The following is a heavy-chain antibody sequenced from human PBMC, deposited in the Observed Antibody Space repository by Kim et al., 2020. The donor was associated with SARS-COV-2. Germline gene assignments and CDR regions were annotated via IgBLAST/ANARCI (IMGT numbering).Heavy chain of an antibody. CDR1: GYTFTSYA. J-gene: IGHJ4*02. CDR2: INAGNGNT. Sequence: ASVKVSCKASGYTFTSYAMHWVRQAPGQRLEWMGWINAGNGNTKYSQKFQGRVTITRDTSASTAYMELSSLRSEDTAVYYCARDMVVLWFGELLSGGFDYWGQGTLVTVSS. D-gene: IGHD3-10*01. CDR3: ARDMVVLWFGELLSGGFDY. V-gene: IGHV1-3*01.